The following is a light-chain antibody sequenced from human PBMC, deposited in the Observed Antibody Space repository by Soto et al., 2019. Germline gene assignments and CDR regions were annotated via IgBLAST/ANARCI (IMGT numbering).Light chain of an antibody. J-gene: IGLJ1*01. Sequence: QSALTQPASVSGSPGQSITLSCTGTSSDIGGYNYVSWNQRHPGKAPKLIVYDVTERPSGVPDRFSGSKSGNTASLTISGLQAEDEADYSCCSFAGSYSYVFGTATKLTVL. V-gene: IGLV2-11*01. CDR2: DVT. CDR3: CSFAGSYSYV. CDR1: SSDIGGYNY.